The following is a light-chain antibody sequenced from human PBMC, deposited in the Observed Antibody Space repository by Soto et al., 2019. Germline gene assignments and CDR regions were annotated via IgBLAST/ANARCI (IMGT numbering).Light chain of an antibody. J-gene: IGLJ1*01. CDR2: GNS. CDR1: SSNIGAGYD. Sequence: QSVLTQPPSVSGAPGQRVTLSCTGSSSNIGAGYDVHWYQQLPGTAPKLLIYGNSNRPSGVPDRFSGSKSGTSASLAITGLHAEDEADYYCQSYDSSLSGFYVFGTGTKLTVL. V-gene: IGLV1-40*01. CDR3: QSYDSSLSGFYV.